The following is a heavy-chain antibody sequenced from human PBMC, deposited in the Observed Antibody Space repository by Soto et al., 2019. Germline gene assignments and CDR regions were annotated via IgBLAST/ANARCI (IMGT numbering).Heavy chain of an antibody. CDR3: ARDKDRQQVGGNYYYAIDV. Sequence: QVQLVQSGAEVKKPGSSVTVSCKASGGTFGNSAISWVRQAPGQGLEWMGGIIPIFSTPDYAQKFQVRVTITADESTSTAYMELTSLRAEDTAVYYCARDKDRQQVGGNYYYAIDVWGQGTTVTVSS. CDR2: IIPIFSTP. CDR1: GGTFGNSA. V-gene: IGHV1-69*12. D-gene: IGHD2-2*01. J-gene: IGHJ6*02.